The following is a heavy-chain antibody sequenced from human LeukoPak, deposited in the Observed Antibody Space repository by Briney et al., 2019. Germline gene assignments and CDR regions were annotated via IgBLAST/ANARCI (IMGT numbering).Heavy chain of an antibody. J-gene: IGHJ4*02. Sequence: SETLSLTCTVSGGSISSGGYYWSWIRQPPGKGLEWIGYIYHSGSTYYNPSLKSRVTISVDRSKNQFSLKLSFVTAADTAVYYCARHPAYSSSDYWGQGTLVTVSS. CDR1: GGSISSGGYY. D-gene: IGHD6-6*01. CDR2: IYHSGST. V-gene: IGHV4-30-2*01. CDR3: ARHPAYSSSDY.